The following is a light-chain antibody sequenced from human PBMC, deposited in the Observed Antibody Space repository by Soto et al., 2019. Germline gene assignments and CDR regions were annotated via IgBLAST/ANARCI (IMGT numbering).Light chain of an antibody. CDR2: GAS. CDR3: QQYGSSPRT. CDR1: QSVNNNN. Sequence: EIVLTQSPGTLSLSPGERATLSCRASQSVNNNNLAWYQQKPGLTPRLLIYGASSRATGIPDRFSGSGSGTDFTLTISRMEPEDFAVYCCQQYGSSPRTFGQGTKVDIK. J-gene: IGKJ1*01. V-gene: IGKV3-20*01.